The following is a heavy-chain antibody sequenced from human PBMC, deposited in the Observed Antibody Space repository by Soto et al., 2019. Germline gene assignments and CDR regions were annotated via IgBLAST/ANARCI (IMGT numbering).Heavy chain of an antibody. D-gene: IGHD3-9*01. J-gene: IGHJ4*02. Sequence: PSETLSLTCTVSGGSISGGGYYWSWIRQHPGKGLEWIGYIYYSGSTYYNPSLKSRVTISVDTSKNQFSLKLSSVTAADTAVYYCARTVQGTGYYFDYWGQGTLVTVSS. CDR2: IYYSGST. CDR3: ARTVQGTGYYFDY. CDR1: GGSISGGGYY. V-gene: IGHV4-31*03.